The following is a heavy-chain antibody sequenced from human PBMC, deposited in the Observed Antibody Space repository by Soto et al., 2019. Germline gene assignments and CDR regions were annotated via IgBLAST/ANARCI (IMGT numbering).Heavy chain of an antibody. D-gene: IGHD1-1*01. CDR2: SSNSGTFS. CDR3: ARSGDNYNRLDY. J-gene: IGHJ4*02. V-gene: IGHV3-11*06. Sequence: GGSLRLSCEGSGFTFSDYYISWIRQAPGKGLEWISYSSNSGTFSRYADFVKGRFSISRDNTKNLLYLQMNSLRAEDTAAYYCARSGDNYNRLDYWGQGTPVTVPS. CDR1: GFTFSDYY.